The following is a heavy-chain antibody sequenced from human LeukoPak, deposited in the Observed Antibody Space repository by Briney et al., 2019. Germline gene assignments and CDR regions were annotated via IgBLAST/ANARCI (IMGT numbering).Heavy chain of an antibody. CDR1: GFTFSSYS. D-gene: IGHD3-22*01. CDR2: ISSSSSYI. CDR3: ARDPTYYYDSSGYYFFDY. V-gene: IGHV3-21*01. J-gene: IGHJ4*02. Sequence: GGSLRLSCAASGFTFSSYSMNWVREAPGKGLEWVSSISSSSSYIYYADSVKGRFTISRDNAKNSLYLQMNSLRAEDTAVYYCARDPTYYYDSSGYYFFDYWGQGTLVTVSS.